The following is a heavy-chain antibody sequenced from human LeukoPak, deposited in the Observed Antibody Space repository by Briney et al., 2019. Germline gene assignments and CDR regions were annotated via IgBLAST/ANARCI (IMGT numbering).Heavy chain of an antibody. V-gene: IGHV4-34*01. Sequence: SETLSLTCAVYGGSFSGYYWSWIRQPPGKGLEWMGEINHTGSTNYNPSLKSRVTISIDTSKNQFSLKLSSVTAADTAVYYCARGLLLGYYYGSGSYYNETIDYWGQGTLVTVSS. D-gene: IGHD3-10*01. J-gene: IGHJ4*02. CDR1: GGSFSGYY. CDR2: INHTGST. CDR3: ARGLLLGYYYGSGSYYNETIDY.